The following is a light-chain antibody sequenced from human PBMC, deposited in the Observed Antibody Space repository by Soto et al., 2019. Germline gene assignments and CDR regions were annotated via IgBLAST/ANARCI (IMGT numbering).Light chain of an antibody. CDR2: DAS. J-gene: IGKJ1*01. V-gene: IGKV1-5*01. Sequence: DIQMTQSPSTLSASVGDRVTITCRASQSISTWLAWYQQKPWKAPKLLIYDASSLESGVPSRFSGSVSGTEFTLTISSLQPDDFATYYCQQYKSYSTFGQGTKVDIK. CDR3: QQYKSYST. CDR1: QSISTW.